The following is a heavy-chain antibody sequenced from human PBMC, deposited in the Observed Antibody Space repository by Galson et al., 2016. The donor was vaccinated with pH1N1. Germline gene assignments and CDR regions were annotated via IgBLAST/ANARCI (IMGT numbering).Heavy chain of an antibody. J-gene: IGHJ4*02. V-gene: IGHV3-7*01. D-gene: IGHD6-19*01. CDR2: INQDGSDK. CDR3: ARAVAASSSY. Sequence: SLRLSCAASGFTFSSYWMNWVRQAPGKGLEWVANINQDGSDKYYVDSVKGRFTISRDNAKNSVYLQMNSLRADDTAVYYCARAVAASSSYWGQGTLVTVPS. CDR1: GFTFSSYW.